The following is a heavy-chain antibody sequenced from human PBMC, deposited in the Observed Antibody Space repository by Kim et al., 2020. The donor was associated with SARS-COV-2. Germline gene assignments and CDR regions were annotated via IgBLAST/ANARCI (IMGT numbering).Heavy chain of an antibody. CDR2: IFGDASQT. CDR1: KFTFRTYT. CDR3: AKDRTPDGMWEIDY. V-gene: IGHV3-23*01. Sequence: GGSLRLSCTPSKFTFRTYTMNWVRQAPGKGLEWVSGIFGDASQTYYADPVKRRFTISRDNFRNILYLQIHSLRIEDTAVYYCAKDRTPDGMWEIDYWGRGTLVTVSS. J-gene: IGHJ4*02. D-gene: IGHD1-26*01.